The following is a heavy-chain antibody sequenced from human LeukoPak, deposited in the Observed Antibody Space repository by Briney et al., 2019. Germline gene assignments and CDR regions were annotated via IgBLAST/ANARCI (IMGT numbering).Heavy chain of an antibody. Sequence: PGGSLRLSCAASGFTFSSYSMNWVRQAPGKGLEWVSSISNSNNDIYYADSVKGRFTISRDNAKNSLYLQMNSLRAEDTAVYYCARAGTGIAVPVYYYYGMDVWGQGTTVTVSS. CDR3: ARAGTGIAVPVYYYYGMDV. CDR1: GFTFSSYS. J-gene: IGHJ6*02. D-gene: IGHD6-19*01. CDR2: ISNSNNDI. V-gene: IGHV3-21*01.